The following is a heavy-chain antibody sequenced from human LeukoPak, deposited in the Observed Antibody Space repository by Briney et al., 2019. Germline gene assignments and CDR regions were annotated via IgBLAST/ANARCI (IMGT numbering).Heavy chain of an antibody. CDR3: ARVRAGLQAFDT. V-gene: IGHV3-21*01. J-gene: IGHJ5*02. CDR1: GFKFNTHN. CDR2: ISSGSKYI. D-gene: IGHD4-11*01. Sequence: PGGSLRLSCVVSGFKFNTHNLNWVRQAPGKGLEWVSSISSGSKYILYADSVKGRFTVSRDNAKNSLYLQMNSLRAEDTAVYYCARVRAGLQAFDTWGQGTLVTVSS.